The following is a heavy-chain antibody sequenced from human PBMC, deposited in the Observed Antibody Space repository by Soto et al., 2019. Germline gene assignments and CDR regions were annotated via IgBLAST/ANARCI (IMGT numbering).Heavy chain of an antibody. V-gene: IGHV3-23*01. Sequence: PGGSLRLSCAASGFIFSSYSMSWVRQAPGKGLEWVSGFRTGGDDGTTYYADSVKGRFTISRDNSKNTLFLQMNSLRAEDTAVYYCAREHSIIIPAVSDFWGQGTLVTVSS. CDR2: FRTGGDDGTT. CDR3: AREHSIIIPAVSDF. D-gene: IGHD2-2*01. J-gene: IGHJ4*02. CDR1: GFIFSSYS.